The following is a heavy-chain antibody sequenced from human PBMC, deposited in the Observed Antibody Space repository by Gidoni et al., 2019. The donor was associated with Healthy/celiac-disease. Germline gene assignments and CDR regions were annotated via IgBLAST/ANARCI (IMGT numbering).Heavy chain of an antibody. Sequence: EVQLVESGGGLVQPGGSLRLSCEASGFTFSSYAMSWVRQAPGKGLEWVSAISGSGGSTYYADSVKGRFTISRDNSKNTLYLQMNSLRAEDTAVYYCAKKVSGSYVKKYYFDYWGQGTLVTVSS. CDR1: GFTFSSYA. J-gene: IGHJ4*02. V-gene: IGHV3-23*04. D-gene: IGHD1-26*01. CDR3: AKKVSGSYVKKYYFDY. CDR2: ISGSGGST.